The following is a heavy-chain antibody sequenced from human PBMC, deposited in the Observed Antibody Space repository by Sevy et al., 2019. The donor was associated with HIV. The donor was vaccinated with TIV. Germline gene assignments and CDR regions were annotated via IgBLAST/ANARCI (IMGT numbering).Heavy chain of an antibody. V-gene: IGHV4-59*01. Sequence: SETLSLTCTVSGGSISSYYWSWIRQPPVKGLEWIGYIYYSGSTNYNPSLKSRVTISVDTSKNQFSLKLSSVTAADTAVYYCARVAVADNGYYYYYMDVWGKGTTVTVSS. J-gene: IGHJ6*03. D-gene: IGHD6-19*01. CDR1: GGSISSYY. CDR2: IYYSGST. CDR3: ARVAVADNGYYYYYMDV.